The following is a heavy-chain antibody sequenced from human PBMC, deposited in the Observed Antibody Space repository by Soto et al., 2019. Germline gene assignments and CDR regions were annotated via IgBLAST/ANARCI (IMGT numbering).Heavy chain of an antibody. J-gene: IGHJ6*03. Sequence: GESLKISCKGSGYSFTSYWIGWVRQMPGKGLEWMGFIYPGDSDTRYSPSFQGQVTISADKSISTAYLQWSSLKASNTAMYYCARHNPDYGDALNYMDVWGKGTTVTVSS. CDR1: GYSFTSYW. CDR3: ARHNPDYGDALNYMDV. CDR2: IYPGDSDT. V-gene: IGHV5-51*01. D-gene: IGHD4-17*01.